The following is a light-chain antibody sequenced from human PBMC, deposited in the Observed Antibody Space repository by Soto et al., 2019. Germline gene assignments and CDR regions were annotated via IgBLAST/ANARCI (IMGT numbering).Light chain of an antibody. V-gene: IGKV3-20*01. CDR3: QQYDGSPLT. CDR2: GAS. Sequence: EIVLTQSPGTLSLSPGERASLSCRASHSVGSNYLAWYQQKPGQTPRLLIYGASSRAPGIPDRFSASWSGTDFPLPISRPEPEDFAVYSCQQYDGSPLTFGGGTKVEIK. J-gene: IGKJ4*01. CDR1: HSVGSNY.